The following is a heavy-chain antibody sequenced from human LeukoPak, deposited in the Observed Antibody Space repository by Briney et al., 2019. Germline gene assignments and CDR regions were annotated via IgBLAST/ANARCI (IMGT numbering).Heavy chain of an antibody. D-gene: IGHD2-21*02. CDR1: GDSITSYY. J-gene: IGHJ4*02. Sequence: PSETLSLTCTVSGDSITSYYWSWIRQSAEKGLEWIGRIYTTGTTNYNPSLKGRVTVSVDTSKNQFFLKLRSVTAADTAVYYCARWTTCGGDCHILDYWGQGILVTVSS. V-gene: IGHV4-4*07. CDR2: IYTTGTT. CDR3: ARWTTCGGDCHILDY.